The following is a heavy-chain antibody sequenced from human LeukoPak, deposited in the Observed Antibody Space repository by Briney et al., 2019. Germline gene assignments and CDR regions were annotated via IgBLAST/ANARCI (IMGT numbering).Heavy chain of an antibody. CDR3: ARGTATTDFDF. Sequence: GGSLRLSCAASGFTFSSYGMHWVRQAPGKGLEWVAVISYDGSNKYYADSVKGRFTISRDNSKNTLFLQMNSLRPEDTAVYYCARGTATTDFDFWGQGTLVIVFS. J-gene: IGHJ4*02. CDR2: ISYDGSNK. D-gene: IGHD1-14*01. CDR1: GFTFSSYG. V-gene: IGHV3-30*03.